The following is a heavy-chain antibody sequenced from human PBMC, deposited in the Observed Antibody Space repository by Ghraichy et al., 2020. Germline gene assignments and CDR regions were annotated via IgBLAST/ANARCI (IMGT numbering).Heavy chain of an antibody. J-gene: IGHJ5*02. V-gene: IGHV6-1*01. D-gene: IGHD5-12*01. CDR2: TYYNSKWYH. CDR3: ARGWLRTWFDP. CDR1: GDSVSSDSGA. Sequence: SQTLSLTCAISGDSVSSDSGAWNWIRQSPSRGLEWLGRTYYNSKWYHDYAVSVESRMTINPDTSKNQVSLQLNSVTPEDMAVYYCARGWLRTWFDPWGQGTLVTVSS.